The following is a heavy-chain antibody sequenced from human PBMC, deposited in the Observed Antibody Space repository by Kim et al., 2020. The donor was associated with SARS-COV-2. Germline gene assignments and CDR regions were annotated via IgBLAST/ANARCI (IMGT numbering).Heavy chain of an antibody. J-gene: IGHJ3*02. V-gene: IGHV3-23*01. Sequence: GGSLRLSCAASGFTFSSYAMSWVRQAPGKGLEWVSAISGSGGSTYYADSVKGRFTISRDNSKNTLYLQMNSLRAEDTAVYYCAKDLSVYCSGGSCHDAFDIWGQGTMVTVSS. CDR3: AKDLSVYCSGGSCHDAFDI. D-gene: IGHD2-15*01. CDR1: GFTFSSYA. CDR2: ISGSGGST.